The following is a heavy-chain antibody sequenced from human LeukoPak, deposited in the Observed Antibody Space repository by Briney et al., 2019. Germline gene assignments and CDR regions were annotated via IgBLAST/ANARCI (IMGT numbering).Heavy chain of an antibody. Sequence: SVKVSCKASGGTFSSYAISWVRQAPGQGLEWMGGIIPIFGTANYAQKFQGRVTITADESTSTAYMELSSLRSEDTAVYYCARGPNGYFAYFDYWGQGTLVTVSS. CDR1: GGTFSSYA. CDR3: ARGPNGYFAYFDY. CDR2: IIPIFGTA. V-gene: IGHV1-69*13. J-gene: IGHJ4*02. D-gene: IGHD3-22*01.